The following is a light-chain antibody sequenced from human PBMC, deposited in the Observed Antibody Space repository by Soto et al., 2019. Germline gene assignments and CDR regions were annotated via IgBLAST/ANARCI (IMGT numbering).Light chain of an antibody. CDR3: VLYMGNGISV. Sequence: QSVVTQEASFSVSPGGTVTLTCGLSSGSVSTSYYPSWYQQTPGQAPRTLIYNTNTRSSGVPDRFSGSILDNKAALTITGAQADDESDYYCVLYMGNGISVFGGGTQLTVL. J-gene: IGLJ2*01. V-gene: IGLV8-61*01. CDR1: SGSVSTSYY. CDR2: NTN.